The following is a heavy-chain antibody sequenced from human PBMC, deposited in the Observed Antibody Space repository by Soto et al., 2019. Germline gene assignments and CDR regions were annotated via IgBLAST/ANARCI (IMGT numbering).Heavy chain of an antibody. CDR3: ARGIKYGAYSRWFDP. CDR1: GYTFTSYD. CDR2: MNPNSGNT. V-gene: IGHV1-8*01. Sequence: QVQLVQSGAEVKKPGASVKVSCKASGYTFTSYDINWLRQATGQGLEYLGWMNPNSGNTAYVQKFQGRVTMTCDTATTAAQMELSGLRSEDRAVYFCARGIKYGAYSRWFDPWGQGTLVTVSS. D-gene: IGHD4-17*01. J-gene: IGHJ5*02.